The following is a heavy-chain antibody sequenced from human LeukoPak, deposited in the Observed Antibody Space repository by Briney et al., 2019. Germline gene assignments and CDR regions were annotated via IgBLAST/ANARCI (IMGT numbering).Heavy chain of an antibody. V-gene: IGHV4-39*07. J-gene: IGHJ4*02. CDR3: ARGVEYYDILTGYSRRYYFDY. Sequence: SETLSLTCTVSGGSISSSSYYWGWIRQPPGKGLEWIGSIYYSGSTYYNPSLKSRVTISVDTSKNQFSLKLSSVTAADTAVYYCARGVEYYDILTGYSRRYYFDYWGQRTLVTVSS. CDR2: IYYSGST. CDR1: GGSISSSSYY. D-gene: IGHD3-9*01.